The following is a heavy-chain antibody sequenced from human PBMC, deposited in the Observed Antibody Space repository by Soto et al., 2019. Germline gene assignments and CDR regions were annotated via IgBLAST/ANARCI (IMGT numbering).Heavy chain of an antibody. Sequence: QVQLVQPGAEVKKPGASVKVSCKASGYTFTSYGISWVRQAPGQGLEWMGWISAYNGNTNYAQKFQDRVTMTTDTATSTAYMELRSLRSDDTAVYYCARAAYEILTGYYSRWGQGTLVTVSS. CDR2: ISAYNGNT. CDR1: GYTFTSYG. V-gene: IGHV1-18*01. D-gene: IGHD3-9*01. J-gene: IGHJ4*02. CDR3: ARAAYEILTGYYSR.